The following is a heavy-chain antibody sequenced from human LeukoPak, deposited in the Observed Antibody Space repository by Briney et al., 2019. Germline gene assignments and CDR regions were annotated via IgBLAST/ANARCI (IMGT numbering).Heavy chain of an antibody. CDR1: GFTFSSYG. V-gene: IGHV3-33*01. CDR2: IWYDGSNK. D-gene: IGHD2-21*02. Sequence: PGGSLRLSCAASGFTFSSYGMHWVRQAPGKGLEWVAAIWYDGSNKYYADSVKGRFTISRDNSKNTLYLQMNSLRAEATAVYYCAREVVTAIPSNYYYYMDVWGKGTTVTVSS. CDR3: AREVVTAIPSNYYYYMDV. J-gene: IGHJ6*03.